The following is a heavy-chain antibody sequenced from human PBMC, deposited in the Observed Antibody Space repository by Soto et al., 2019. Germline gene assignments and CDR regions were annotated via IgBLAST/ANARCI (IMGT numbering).Heavy chain of an antibody. J-gene: IGHJ4*02. CDR1: GYTFTSYG. CDR3: ARASSSTGQDY. V-gene: IGHV1-18*01. CDR2: ISAYNGNT. D-gene: IGHD6-13*01. Sequence: QVQLVQSGAEVKKPGASVKVSCKASGYTFTSYGISWVRQAPGQGLEWMGWISAYNGNTNHAQKLQGRVTMTTDTSTTPAYMELRSLRADATAVYYFARASSSTGQDYGGQGTLVPVSS.